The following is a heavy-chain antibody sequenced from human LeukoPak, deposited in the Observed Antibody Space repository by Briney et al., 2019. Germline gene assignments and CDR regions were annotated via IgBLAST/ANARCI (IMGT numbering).Heavy chain of an antibody. CDR2: INPNSGGT. CDR1: GYTFTGYY. J-gene: IGHJ4*02. CDR3: ARGSLPRRNYDSSGYYSYYFDY. V-gene: IGHV1-2*02. Sequence: ASVKVSCKASGYTFTGYYMHWVRQAPGQGLEWMGWINPNSGGTNYAQKFQGRVTMTRDTSISTAYMELRSLRSDDTAVYYCARGSLPRRNYDSSGYYSYYFDYWGQGTLVTVSS. D-gene: IGHD3-22*01.